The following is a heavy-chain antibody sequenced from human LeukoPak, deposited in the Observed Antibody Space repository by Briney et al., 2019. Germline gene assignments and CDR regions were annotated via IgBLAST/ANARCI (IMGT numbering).Heavy chain of an antibody. CDR1: GGSVSSGSYY. Sequence: SETLSLTCTVSGGSVSSGSYYWSWIRQPPGKGLEWIGYIYYSGSTNYNPSLKSRVTISVDTSKNQFSLKLSSVTAADTAVYYCARDLLGYCSSTSCYSNWFDPWGQGTLVTVSS. CDR2: IYYSGST. CDR3: ARDLLGYCSSTSCYSNWFDP. D-gene: IGHD2-2*02. J-gene: IGHJ5*02. V-gene: IGHV4-61*01.